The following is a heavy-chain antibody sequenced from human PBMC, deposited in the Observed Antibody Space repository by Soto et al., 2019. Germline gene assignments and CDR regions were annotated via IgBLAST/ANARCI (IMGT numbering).Heavy chain of an antibody. J-gene: IGHJ4*02. CDR1: GFTVSTSA. V-gene: IGHV3-23*01. CDR2: ISGSGGNT. Sequence: PWGSLWLSCAACGFTVSTSAVSWVRQAPGKGLEWVSGISGSGGNTYYADSVKGRFTISRDNSKNTLYVQMNSLRAEDTAVYYCAKDTHCSGGSCDSDFWGQGTLVTVYS. CDR3: AKDTHCSGGSCDSDF. D-gene: IGHD2-15*01.